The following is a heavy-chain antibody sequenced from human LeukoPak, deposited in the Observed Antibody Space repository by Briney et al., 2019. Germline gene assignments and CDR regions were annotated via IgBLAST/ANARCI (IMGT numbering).Heavy chain of an antibody. CDR1: GGSISSSGYY. V-gene: IGHV4-39*01. CDR2: IYYSGST. D-gene: IGHD1-26*01. CDR3: ARHEYSGSYYGLSWFDP. J-gene: IGHJ5*02. Sequence: SETLSLTCAVSGGSISSSGYYWGWIRQPPGKGLEWIACIYYSGSTYYNPSLKRRVTISVDTSKHQLSLKLSFLTAADTAVYYCARHEYSGSYYGLSWFDPWGQGTLVTVSS.